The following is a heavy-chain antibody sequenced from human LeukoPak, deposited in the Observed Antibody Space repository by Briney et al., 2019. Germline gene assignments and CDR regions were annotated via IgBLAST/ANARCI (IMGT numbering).Heavy chain of an antibody. CDR3: ARENGYRRGFDY. J-gene: IGHJ4*02. CDR1: GGTFSSYA. CDR2: IIPIFGTA. Sequence: SVKVSCKGSGGTFSSYAISWVRQAPGQGLEWMGGIIPIFGTANYAQKFQGRVTITADESTSTAYMELSSLRSEDTAMYYCARENGYRRGFDYWGRGTLVTVSS. V-gene: IGHV1-69*13. D-gene: IGHD5-18*01.